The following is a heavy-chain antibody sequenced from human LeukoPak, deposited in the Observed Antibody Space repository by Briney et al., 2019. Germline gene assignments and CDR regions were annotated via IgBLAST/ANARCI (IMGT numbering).Heavy chain of an antibody. D-gene: IGHD2-15*01. CDR3: ARDCSGGSCYYDYYYYYGMDV. Sequence: GGSLRLSCAASGFTFSNYAMNWVRQAPGKGLEWVSSISSSSSYIYYADSVKGRFTISRDNARNSLYLQMNSLRAEDTAVYYCARDCSGGSCYYDYYYYYGMDVWGQGTTVTVSS. J-gene: IGHJ6*02. CDR2: ISSSSSYI. V-gene: IGHV3-21*01. CDR1: GFTFSNYA.